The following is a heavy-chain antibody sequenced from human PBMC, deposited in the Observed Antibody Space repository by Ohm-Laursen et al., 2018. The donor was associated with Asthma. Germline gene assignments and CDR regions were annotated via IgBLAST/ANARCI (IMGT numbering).Heavy chain of an antibody. CDR2: IIPIFGIA. V-gene: IGHV1-69*17. CDR1: GGTFSSYA. J-gene: IGHJ3*02. CDR3: ARDLDYGDQGGAFDI. D-gene: IGHD4-17*01. Sequence: SSVKVSCKASGGTFSSYAISWVRQAPGQGLEWMGGIIPIFGIANYAQKFQGRVTITADKSTSTTYMELSSLRSEDTAVYYCARDLDYGDQGGAFDIWGQGTMVTVSS.